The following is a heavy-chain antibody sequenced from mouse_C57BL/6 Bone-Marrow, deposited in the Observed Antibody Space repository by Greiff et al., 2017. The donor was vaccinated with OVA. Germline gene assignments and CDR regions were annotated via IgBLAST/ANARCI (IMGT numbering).Heavy chain of an antibody. CDR2: FYPGSGSI. Sequence: VHLVESGAELVKPGASVKLSCKASGYTFTEYTIHWVKQRSGQGLEWIGWFYPGSGSIKYNEKFKDKATLTADKSSSTVYMELSRLTSEDSAVYFCARHEVPYYYGSSYGFDYWGQGTTLTVSS. D-gene: IGHD1-1*01. V-gene: IGHV1-62-2*01. J-gene: IGHJ2*01. CDR3: ARHEVPYYYGSSYGFDY. CDR1: GYTFTEYT.